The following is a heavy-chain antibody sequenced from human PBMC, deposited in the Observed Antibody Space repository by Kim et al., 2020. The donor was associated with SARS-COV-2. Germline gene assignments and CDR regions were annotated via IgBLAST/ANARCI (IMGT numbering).Heavy chain of an antibody. CDR3: ARHKGRENRWLQLGY. V-gene: IGHV4-39*01. CDR1: GGSISSSSYY. J-gene: IGHJ4*02. D-gene: IGHD5-12*01. CDR2: IYYSGST. Sequence: SETLSLTCTVSGGSISSSSYYWGWIRQPPGKGLEWIGSIYYSGSTYYNPSLKSRVTISVDTSKNQFSLKLSSVTAAATAVYYCARHKGRENRWLQLGYWGEGALGTVSP.